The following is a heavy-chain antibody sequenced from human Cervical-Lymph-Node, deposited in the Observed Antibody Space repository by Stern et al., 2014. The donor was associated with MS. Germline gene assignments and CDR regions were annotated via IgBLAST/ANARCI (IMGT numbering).Heavy chain of an antibody. CDR3: ARGGVIYTQDRNGFDV. Sequence: VQLVESGSGQAKPSQTLSLTCAVSGGSISRGGSSWNWIRQPPGKGLEWIGFIYHSGRTYYNPSLQGRVFISVDTSKNQFALNLRSVTAADTAVYYCARGGVIYTQDRNGFDVWGQGTMVTVSS. CDR1: GGSISRGGSS. V-gene: IGHV4-30-2*01. D-gene: IGHD2-21*01. J-gene: IGHJ3*01. CDR2: IYHSGRT.